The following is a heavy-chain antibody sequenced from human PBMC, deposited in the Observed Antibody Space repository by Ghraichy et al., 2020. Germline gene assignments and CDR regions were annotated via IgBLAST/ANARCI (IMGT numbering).Heavy chain of an antibody. D-gene: IGHD2-21*01. CDR1: GFTFSSYG. Sequence: GGSLRLSCAASGFTFSSYGMSWVRQAPGKGLEWVSTISASAGTTYYADSVKGRFTISRDDSKNTVYLQMNSLRAEDTAIYYCAKRLHIVVVLAINSPYDSWGLESLVTVSS. V-gene: IGHV3-23*01. CDR2: ISASAGTT. J-gene: IGHJ4*02. CDR3: AKRLHIVVVLAINSPYDS.